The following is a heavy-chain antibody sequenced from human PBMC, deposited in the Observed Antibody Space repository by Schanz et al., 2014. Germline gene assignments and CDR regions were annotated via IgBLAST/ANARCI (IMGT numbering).Heavy chain of an antibody. CDR1: GFSVGNKY. Sequence: EEQLVESGGGLVQPGGSLRLSCAASGFSVGNKYMNWVRQAPGKGLEWVSAISASGGTTYYADSVKGRFTISRDNSKNTLYLQMNSLRAEDTAVYFCAKIERNEDWGQGTLVTVSS. D-gene: IGHD1-1*01. J-gene: IGHJ4*02. V-gene: IGHV3-23*04. CDR3: AKIERNED. CDR2: ISASGGTT.